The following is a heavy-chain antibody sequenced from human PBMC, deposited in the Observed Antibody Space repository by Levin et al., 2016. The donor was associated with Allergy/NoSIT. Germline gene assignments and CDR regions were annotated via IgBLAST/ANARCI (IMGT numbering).Heavy chain of an antibody. CDR1: GFTFSGYW. CDR3: ARDARQRNWFAP. V-gene: IGHV3-7*03. CDR2: INQDGSQK. J-gene: IGHJ5*02. Sequence: GESLKISCAASGFTFSGYWMTWVRQAPGKGLEWVANINQDGSQKYYVGSVRGRFTISRDNAKNSLYLQMNSLGAEDTAVYYCARDARQRNWFAPGAREPWSPSPQ. D-gene: IGHD6-25*01.